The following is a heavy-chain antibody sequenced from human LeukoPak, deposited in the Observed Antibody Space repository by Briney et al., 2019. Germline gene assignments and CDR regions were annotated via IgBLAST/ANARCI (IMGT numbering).Heavy chain of an antibody. J-gene: IGHJ4*02. CDR3: AIGDGGTLDY. V-gene: IGHV3-30*04. D-gene: IGHD2-15*01. CDR2: ISYDGSNK. CDR1: GFTFSSYA. Sequence: PGGSLRLSCAASGFTFSSYAMHWVRQAPGKGLGGVAVISYDGSNKYYADSVKGRFTISRDNSKNTLYLQMNSLRAEDTAVYYCAIGDGGTLDYWGQGTLVTVSS.